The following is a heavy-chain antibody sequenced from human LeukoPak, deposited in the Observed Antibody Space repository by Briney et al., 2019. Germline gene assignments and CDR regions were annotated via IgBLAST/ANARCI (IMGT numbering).Heavy chain of an antibody. V-gene: IGHV4-59*01. D-gene: IGHD5-18*01. J-gene: IGHJ5*02. CDR1: GGSISSYY. CDR2: IYYSGST. Sequence: SETLSLTCTVSGGSISSYYWSWIQQPPGKGLEWIGYIYYSGSTNYNPSLKSRVTISVDTSKNQFSLKLSSVTAADTAVYYCAREDGGYSYGFDPWGQGTLVTVSS. CDR3: AREDGGYSYGFDP.